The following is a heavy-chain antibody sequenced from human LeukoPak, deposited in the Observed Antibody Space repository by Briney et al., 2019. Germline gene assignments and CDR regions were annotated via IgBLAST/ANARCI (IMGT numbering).Heavy chain of an antibody. D-gene: IGHD1-26*01. J-gene: IGHJ6*03. CDR2: ISSSSSTI. Sequence: GGSLRLSCAASGFTFSSYSMNWVRQAPGKGLEWVSYISSSSSTIYYADSVKGRFTISRDNAKNSLYLQMNSLRAEDTAVYYCARVRVGATGYYMDVWGKGTTVTISS. CDR3: ARVRVGATGYYMDV. CDR1: GFTFSSYS. V-gene: IGHV3-48*01.